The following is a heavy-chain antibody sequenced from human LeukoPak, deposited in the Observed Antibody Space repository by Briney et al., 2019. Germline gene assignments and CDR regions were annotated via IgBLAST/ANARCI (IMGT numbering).Heavy chain of an antibody. Sequence: SETLSLTCTVSGGSISSGSYYWSWIRQPAGKGLEWIGRIYTSGSTNYNPSLKSRVTISVDTSKNQFSLKLSSVTAADTAVYYCARGHRMSITMVRGARGAFDIWGQGTMVTVSS. CDR1: GGSISSGSYY. V-gene: IGHV4-61*02. J-gene: IGHJ3*02. D-gene: IGHD3-10*01. CDR3: ARGHRMSITMVRGARGAFDI. CDR2: IYTSGST.